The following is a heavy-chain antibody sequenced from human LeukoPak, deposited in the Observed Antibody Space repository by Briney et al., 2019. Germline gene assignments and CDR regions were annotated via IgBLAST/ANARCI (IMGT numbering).Heavy chain of an antibody. CDR2: IYYSGST. J-gene: IGHJ4*02. D-gene: IGHD3-22*01. Sequence: SETLSLTCTVSAASISSYYWSWIRQPPGKGLEWIGYIYYSGSTNYNPSLKSRVTISVDTSKNQFSLKLSSVTAADTAVYYCARGADSSGYYSIFYFDYWGQGTLVTVSS. CDR3: ARGADSSGYYSIFYFDY. CDR1: AASISSYY. V-gene: IGHV4-59*01.